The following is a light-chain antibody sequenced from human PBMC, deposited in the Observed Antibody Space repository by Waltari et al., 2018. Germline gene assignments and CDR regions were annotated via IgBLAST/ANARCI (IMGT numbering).Light chain of an antibody. CDR1: HSNLGRNY. CDR2: RNI. J-gene: IGLJ1*01. CDR3: ASWDESHYV. Sequence: QSVLTQPPSASETPGQRVTIPCSGSHSNLGRNYLYRYLQLPASAPNLLTYRNILRPSGVPDRFSASKYGTLASLVISGLRSEDEGVYYCASWDESHYVFGGGTTVTVL. V-gene: IGLV1-47*01.